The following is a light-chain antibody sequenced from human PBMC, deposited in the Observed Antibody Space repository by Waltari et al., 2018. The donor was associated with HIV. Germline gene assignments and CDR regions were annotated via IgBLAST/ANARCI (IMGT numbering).Light chain of an antibody. CDR1: SSDLGGYHS. Sequence: QSALTQPHSVSGSPGQSVTISCTGTSSDLGGYHSLPCYRHLPGKTPSVIIQDVNKGPSGVPDRFSGSKSCNTASLTISGLQTDDEADYYCCSYAGNSDVVFGGGTTLTVL. J-gene: IGLJ2*01. CDR3: CSYAGNSDVV. V-gene: IGLV2-11*01. CDR2: DVN.